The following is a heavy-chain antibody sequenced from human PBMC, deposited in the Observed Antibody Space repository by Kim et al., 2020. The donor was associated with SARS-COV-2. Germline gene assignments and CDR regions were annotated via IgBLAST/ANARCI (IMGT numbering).Heavy chain of an antibody. CDR2: I. V-gene: IGHV3-11*01. Sequence: ISSAQPVKGRFTTSRDNAKTSLYLQMDSLRVEDTGVYYCAKGSLWGGDYWGQGTLVTVSS. D-gene: IGHD3-10*01. CDR3: AKGSLWGGDY. J-gene: IGHJ4*02.